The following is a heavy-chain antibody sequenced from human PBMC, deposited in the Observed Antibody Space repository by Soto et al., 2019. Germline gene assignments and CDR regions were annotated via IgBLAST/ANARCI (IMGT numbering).Heavy chain of an antibody. CDR1: GFTFSSYA. J-gene: IGHJ4*02. V-gene: IGHV3-30-3*01. CDR3: ARDIPDYGDYQQYYFDY. Sequence: GGSLRLSCAASGFTFSSYAMHWVRQAPGKGLEWVAVISYDGSNKYYADSVKGRFTISRDNSKNTLYLQMNSLRAEDTAVYYCARDIPDYGDYQQYYFDYWGQGTLVTVSS. CDR2: ISYDGSNK. D-gene: IGHD4-17*01.